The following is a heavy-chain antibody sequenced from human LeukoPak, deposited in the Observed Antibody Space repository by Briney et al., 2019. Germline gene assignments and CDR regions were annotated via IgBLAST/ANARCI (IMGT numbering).Heavy chain of an antibody. CDR3: ARRGGGDSGAYDSSYWYFDL. J-gene: IGHJ2*01. D-gene: IGHD3-3*01. Sequence: GESLKISCKGSGYSFTRYWIGWVRQMPGKGLEWMGVIYPGDSDTRYSPSFQGQVTISADKSISSAYLQWSSLKASDTAIYYCARRGGGDSGAYDSSYWYFDLWGRGTLVTVSS. CDR1: GYSFTRYW. CDR2: IYPGDSDT. V-gene: IGHV5-51*01.